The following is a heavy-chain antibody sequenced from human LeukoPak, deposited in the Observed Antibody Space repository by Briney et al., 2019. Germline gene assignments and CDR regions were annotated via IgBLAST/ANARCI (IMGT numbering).Heavy chain of an antibody. CDR3: ARGLGFCSSTSCQPLGDY. Sequence: ASVKVSCKASGYTFASYDITWVRQAPGQGLECMGWMNPNSGNTGYAQKFQGRVTMTRNTSISTAYMELSSLRSEDTAVYYCARGLGFCSSTSCQPLGDYWGQGTLVTVSS. D-gene: IGHD2-2*01. CDR1: GYTFASYD. J-gene: IGHJ4*02. V-gene: IGHV1-8*01. CDR2: MNPNSGNT.